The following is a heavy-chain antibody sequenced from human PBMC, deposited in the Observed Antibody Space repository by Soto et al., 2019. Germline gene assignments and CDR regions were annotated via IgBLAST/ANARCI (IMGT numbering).Heavy chain of an antibody. CDR3: AHRPSYCSGGSCYSGFDY. J-gene: IGHJ4*02. CDR2: IYWDDDK. D-gene: IGHD2-15*01. Sequence: QITLKESGPTLVKPTQTLTLTCTFSGFSLSTSGVGVGWIRQPPGKALEWLALIYWDDDKRYSPSLKSRLTITKATXKXQVXLTMTNMDPVDTATYYCAHRPSYCSGGSCYSGFDYWGQGTLVTVSS. V-gene: IGHV2-5*02. CDR1: GFSLSTSGVG.